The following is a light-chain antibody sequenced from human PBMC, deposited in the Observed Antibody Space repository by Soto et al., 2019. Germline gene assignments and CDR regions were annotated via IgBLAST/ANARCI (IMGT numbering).Light chain of an antibody. CDR2: DAS. CDR3: QQYNSFWT. Sequence: EIVLTQSPATLSLSPGERATLSCRASQSVSSYLAWYQQKPGQAPRLLIYDASNRATGIPARFSGSGSGTEFTLTISDLQPDDLATYYCQQYNSFWTFGQGTKVEI. V-gene: IGKV3-11*01. CDR1: QSVSSY. J-gene: IGKJ1*01.